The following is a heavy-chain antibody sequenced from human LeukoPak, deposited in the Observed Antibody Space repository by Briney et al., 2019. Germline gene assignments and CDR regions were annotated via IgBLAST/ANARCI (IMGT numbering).Heavy chain of an antibody. CDR2: IYPGGSDT. J-gene: IGHJ3*02. CDR1: GYSFTSYW. Sequence: GESLKISRKGSGYSFTSYWIGWVRQMPGKSLEWMGIIYPGGSDTRYSPSFQGQVTISTDKSIATAYLQWNSLKASDTAMSYCARLPILGPTWFGEREGFDIWGQGTMVTVSS. D-gene: IGHD3-10*01. CDR3: ARLPILGPTWFGEREGFDI. V-gene: IGHV5-51*01.